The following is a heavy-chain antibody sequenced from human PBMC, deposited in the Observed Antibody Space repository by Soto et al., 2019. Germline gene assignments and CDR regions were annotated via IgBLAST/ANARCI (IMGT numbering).Heavy chain of an antibody. J-gene: IGHJ4*02. CDR2: ISGSGGST. D-gene: IGHD4-17*01. V-gene: IGHV3-23*01. Sequence: GGSLRLSCAASGFTFSGYAMSWVRQSPGKGLEWVSAISGSGGSTYYADSVKGRFTISRDNSKNTLYLQMNSLRAEDTAVYYCAKDRFYGDYLVSFYFDYSGQGTLVTVSS. CDR1: GFTFSGYA. CDR3: AKDRFYGDYLVSFYFDY.